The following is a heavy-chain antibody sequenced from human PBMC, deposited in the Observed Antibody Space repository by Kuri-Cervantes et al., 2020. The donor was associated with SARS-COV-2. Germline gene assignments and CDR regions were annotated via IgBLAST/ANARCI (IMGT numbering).Heavy chain of an antibody. CDR1: GYTFTGYY. V-gene: IGHV1-46*01. D-gene: IGHD3-22*01. CDR2: INPSGGST. J-gene: IGHJ4*02. Sequence: ASVKVSCKASGYTFTGYYMHWVRQAPGQGLEWMGIINPSGGSTSYAQKFQGRVTMTRDTSTSTVYMGLSSLRSEDTAVYYCARDLPVYYYDSSGYPLWGQGTLVTVSS. CDR3: ARDLPVYYYDSSGYPL.